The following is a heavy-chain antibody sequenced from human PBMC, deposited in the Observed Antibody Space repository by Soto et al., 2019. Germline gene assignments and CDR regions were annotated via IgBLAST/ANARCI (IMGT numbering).Heavy chain of an antibody. J-gene: IGHJ4*02. CDR1: GLTFSSYA. Sequence: EEQLLESGGGLVQPGGSLILSCAASGLTFSSYAMSWVRQAPGKGLEWVSSMSASSGDTYYADSVEGRFTISRDNSKNTLFLQMDRLRAEDTAVYFCTKGRWELLWWGQGTMVTVSS. V-gene: IGHV3-23*01. CDR2: MSASSGDT. CDR3: TKGRWELLW. D-gene: IGHD1-26*01.